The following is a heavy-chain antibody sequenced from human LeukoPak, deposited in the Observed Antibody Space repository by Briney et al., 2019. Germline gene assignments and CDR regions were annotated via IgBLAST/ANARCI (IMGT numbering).Heavy chain of an antibody. Sequence: PSETLSLTCTVSGASVSRGDYWGWIRQRPAEGLEWLAYIYFTGGTYYNPSLKSRLNILSDASKNEFSFRMTSVTVADTAVYYCARWHVRHSTPVLDWGQGTLITVSS. CDR3: ARWHVRHSTPVLD. J-gene: IGHJ4*02. CDR2: IYFTGGT. CDR1: GASVSRGDY. D-gene: IGHD6-13*01. V-gene: IGHV4-31*03.